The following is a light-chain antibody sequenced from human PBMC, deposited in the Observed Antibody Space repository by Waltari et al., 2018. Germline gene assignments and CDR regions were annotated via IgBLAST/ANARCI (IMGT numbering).Light chain of an antibody. CDR1: SSDVGTYNL. J-gene: IGLJ1*01. V-gene: IGLV2-23*01. CDR3: CSYAGSSTYV. CDR2: AGS. Sequence: QSALTPPASVSGSPGQSITISCTGTSSDVGTYNLVSWYQQHPGNAPKLMISAGSKRPSGVSNRFSGSKSGNTASLTISGLQAEDEADYYCCSYAGSSTYVFGTGTKVTVL.